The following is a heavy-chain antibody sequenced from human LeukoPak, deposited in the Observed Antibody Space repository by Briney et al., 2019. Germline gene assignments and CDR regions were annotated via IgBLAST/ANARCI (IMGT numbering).Heavy chain of an antibody. D-gene: IGHD3-3*02. J-gene: IGHJ6*04. CDR1: GFTFSSYS. V-gene: IGHV3-21*01. CDR3: ARGLQPLVYYGMDV. Sequence: PGGSLRLSCAASGFTFSSYSMNWVRQAPGKGLEWVSSISSSSSYIYYADSVKGRFTISRDNAKNSLYLQMNSLRAEDTAVYYCARGLQPLVYYGMDVWGKGTTVTVSS. CDR2: ISSSSSYI.